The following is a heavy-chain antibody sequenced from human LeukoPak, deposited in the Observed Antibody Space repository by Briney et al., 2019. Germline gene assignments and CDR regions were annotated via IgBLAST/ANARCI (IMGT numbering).Heavy chain of an antibody. V-gene: IGHV3-23*01. CDR1: GFTFSSYS. J-gene: IGHJ4*02. CDR3: AKGTTIRRVDY. CDR2: IGGSGGST. Sequence: GGSLRLSCAASGFTFSSYSMSWVRQAPGKGLEWVSAIGGSGGSTYYADSVKGRFTISRDNSKNTLYLQMNSLRAEDTAVYYCAKGTTIRRVDYWGQGTLVTVSS. D-gene: IGHD4-17*01.